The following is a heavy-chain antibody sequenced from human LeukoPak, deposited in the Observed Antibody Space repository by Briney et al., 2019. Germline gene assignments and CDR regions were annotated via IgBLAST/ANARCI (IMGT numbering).Heavy chain of an antibody. CDR3: ATNLGSSPLADY. V-gene: IGHV3-11*04. CDR2: ISSSATNI. Sequence: PGGSLRLSCAASGFTFSNYYMSWIRQAPGKGLEWISYISSSATNIQYADSVKGRFTISRDNAKNSLYLQMNSLRAEDTAVYYCATNLGSSPLADYWGQGTLVTVSS. D-gene: IGHD6-13*01. J-gene: IGHJ4*02. CDR1: GFTFSNYY.